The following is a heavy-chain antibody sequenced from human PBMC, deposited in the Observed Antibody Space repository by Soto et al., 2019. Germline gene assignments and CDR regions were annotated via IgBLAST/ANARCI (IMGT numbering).Heavy chain of an antibody. CDR3: TRDFQGPLDYGMDV. CDR2: VKYDGSQT. J-gene: IGHJ6*02. D-gene: IGHD1-1*01. V-gene: IGHV3-7*01. CDR1: GFTFSSYW. Sequence: GGSLRLSCADSGFTFSSYWMSWVRQAPGQGLEWVANVKYDGSQTYYVGSVKGRFTISRDNAKNSLYLQMNSLRAEDTAVYYCTRDFQGPLDYGMDVWGQGTTVTVLL.